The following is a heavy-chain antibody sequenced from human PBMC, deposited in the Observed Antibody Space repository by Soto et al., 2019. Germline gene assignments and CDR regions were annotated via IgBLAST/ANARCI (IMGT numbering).Heavy chain of an antibody. J-gene: IGHJ4*02. CDR2: ISYSSSTI. CDR3: ARGSYDY. CDR1: GFTFTSYS. Sequence: ESGGGLVQPGGSLRLSCAASGFTFTSYSMNWVRQAPGKGLEWVSYISYSSSTIYYADSVKGRFTISRDNAKKSLYLQMNSLRAEDTAVYYCARGSYDYWGQGTLVTVSS. V-gene: IGHV3-48*01.